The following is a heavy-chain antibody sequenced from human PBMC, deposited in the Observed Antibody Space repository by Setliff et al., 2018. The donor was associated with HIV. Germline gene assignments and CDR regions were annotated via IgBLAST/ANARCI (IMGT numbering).Heavy chain of an antibody. CDR2: IYYSGDS. CDR3: ARFARDPTD. J-gene: IGHJ4*02. V-gene: IGHV4-59*08. CDR1: GASITSSY. Sequence: PSETLSLTCTVSGASITSSYWTWIRQSPGRGLEYLGYIYYSGDSNYSPSLKSRLSTSLDASTSQFSLRLNPLTAADTAMYYCARFARDPTDWGRGILVTVSS.